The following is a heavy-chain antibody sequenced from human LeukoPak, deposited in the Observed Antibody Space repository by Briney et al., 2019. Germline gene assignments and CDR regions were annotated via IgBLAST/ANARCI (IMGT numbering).Heavy chain of an antibody. Sequence: GASVKVSCKASGYTFTSHDINWVRQAPGQGLEWMGWMNSNSGNTGYAQKFQGRVTMTRNTSISTAYMELSSLRSEDTAVYYCARDHSGYSSGWSNWFDPWGQGTLVTVSS. CDR3: ARDHSGYSSGWSNWFDP. V-gene: IGHV1-8*01. CDR1: GYTFTSHD. CDR2: MNSNSGNT. D-gene: IGHD6-19*01. J-gene: IGHJ5*02.